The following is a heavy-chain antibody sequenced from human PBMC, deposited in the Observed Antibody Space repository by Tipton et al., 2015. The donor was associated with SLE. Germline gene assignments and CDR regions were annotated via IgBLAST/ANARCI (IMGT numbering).Heavy chain of an antibody. D-gene: IGHD6-13*01. J-gene: IGHJ4*02. CDR2: IYSGGST. V-gene: IGHV3-53*01. CDR3: AKDRGFSNIWL. Sequence: GSLRLSCAASGFTVNSKYMSWVRQAPGKGLEWVSVIYSGGSTYYADSVKGRFTISRDNSKNTLYLQMHSLRAEDTAVYYCAKDRGFSNIWLWGQGTLVTVSS. CDR1: GFTVNSKY.